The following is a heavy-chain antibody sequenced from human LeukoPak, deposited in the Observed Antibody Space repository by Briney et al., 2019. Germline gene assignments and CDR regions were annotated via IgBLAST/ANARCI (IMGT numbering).Heavy chain of an antibody. J-gene: IGHJ3*02. CDR1: GFTFDDYV. CDR3: VKVWQPGRSYAFDI. CDR2: ISGDGGST. D-gene: IGHD1-26*01. Sequence: GGSLRLPCAASGFTFDDYVMHRVRQAPGKGLEWVSLISGDGGSTYYADSVKGRFTISRDNSKNSLYLQMNSLRTGDTALYYCVKVWQPGRSYAFDIWGQGTMVTVSS. V-gene: IGHV3-43*02.